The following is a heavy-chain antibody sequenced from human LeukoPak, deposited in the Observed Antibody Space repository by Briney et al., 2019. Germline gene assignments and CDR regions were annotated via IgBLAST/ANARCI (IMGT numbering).Heavy chain of an antibody. CDR2: ISGDGGST. D-gene: IGHD3-10*01. CDR1: GFTFDDYA. CDR3: ARDATGGYYFDY. J-gene: IGHJ4*02. V-gene: IGHV3-43*02. Sequence: PGGSLRLSCAASGFTFDDYAMHWVRQAPGKGLEWVSLISGDGGSTYYADSVKGRFTISRDNAKNSLYLQMNSLRAEDTAVYYCARDATGGYYFDYWGQGTLVTVSS.